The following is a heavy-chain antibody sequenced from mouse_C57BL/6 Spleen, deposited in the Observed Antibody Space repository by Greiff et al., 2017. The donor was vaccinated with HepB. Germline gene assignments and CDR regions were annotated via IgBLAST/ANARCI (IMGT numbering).Heavy chain of an antibody. V-gene: IGHV1-78*01. J-gene: IGHJ4*01. CDR3: ARTKGYGSSMDY. CDR2: IYPRDGST. Sequence: VKLVESDAELVKPGASVKISCKVSGYTFTDHTIHWMKQRPEQGLEWIGYIYPRDGSTKYNQKFKGKSTLTVDKSSSTAYMQLSSLTSEDSAVYYCARTKGYGSSMDYWGQGTSVTVSS. D-gene: IGHD1-1*01. CDR1: GYTFTDHT.